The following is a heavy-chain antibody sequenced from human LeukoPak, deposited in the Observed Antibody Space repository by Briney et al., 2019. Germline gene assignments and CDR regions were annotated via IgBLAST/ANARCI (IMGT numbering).Heavy chain of an antibody. CDR1: GGSISSSSYY. J-gene: IGHJ4*02. D-gene: IGHD6-13*01. V-gene: IGHV4-61*05. CDR2: IYYSGIT. CDR3: ARHGSSWYHVDY. Sequence: PSETLSLTCTVSGGSISSSSYYWGWIRQPPGKGLEWIGFIYYSGITNYNPSLKSRVTISVDTSKNQFSLKLSSVTAADTAVYYCARHGSSWYHVDYWGQGTLVTVSS.